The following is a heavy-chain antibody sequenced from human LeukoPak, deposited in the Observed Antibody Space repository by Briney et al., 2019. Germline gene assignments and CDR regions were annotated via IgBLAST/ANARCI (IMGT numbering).Heavy chain of an antibody. V-gene: IGHV4-59*01. J-gene: IGHJ4*02. D-gene: IGHD4-17*01. CDR2: IYYSGST. CDR3: ARTHYGSFDY. CDR1: GGSISSYY. Sequence: PSETLSLTCTVSGGSISSYYWSWNRQPPGKGLEWIGYIYYSGSTNYNPSLKSRVTISVDTSKNQFSLKLSSVTAADTAVYYCARTHYGSFDYWGQGTLVTVSS.